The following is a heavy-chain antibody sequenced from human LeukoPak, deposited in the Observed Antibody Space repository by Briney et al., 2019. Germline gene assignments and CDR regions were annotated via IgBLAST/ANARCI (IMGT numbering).Heavy chain of an antibody. J-gene: IGHJ3*02. CDR2: IGWNSGII. CDR1: GFTFDDYA. D-gene: IGHD4-23*01. CDR3: AKDLGNSAVFGAFDI. V-gene: IGHV3-9*03. Sequence: GGSLRLSCAASGFTFDDYAMHWVRQGPGKGLEWVSGIGWNSGIIHYADSVKGRFTISRDNAKNSLYLQMNSLRAEDMALYYCAKDLGNSAVFGAFDIWGLGTMVTVSS.